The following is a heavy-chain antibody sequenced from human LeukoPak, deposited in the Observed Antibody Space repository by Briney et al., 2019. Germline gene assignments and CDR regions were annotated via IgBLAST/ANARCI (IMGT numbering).Heavy chain of an antibody. J-gene: IGHJ4*02. D-gene: IGHD6-6*01. CDR2: IHTSGIT. V-gene: IGHV4-4*07. Sequence: SETLSLTCTVSGGSITSYYWTYIRQPAGKGLEWIGRIHTSGITNYNPSLKSRVTMSLDTSKNQFSLNLCSVTAADTAIYYCAREFSGTTVAARVFDSWGQGTLVTVSS. CDR3: AREFSGTTVAARVFDS. CDR1: GGSITSYY.